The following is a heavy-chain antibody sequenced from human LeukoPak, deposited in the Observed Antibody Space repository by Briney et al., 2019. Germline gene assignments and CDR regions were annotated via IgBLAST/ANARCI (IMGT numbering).Heavy chain of an antibody. V-gene: IGHV1-2*02. CDR3: ARDGSRYFDL. Sequence: ASVKVSCKASGYTFTGYYMHWVRQAPGQGLEWMGWINPNSGGTNYAQKFQGRVTITRDTSASTAYMELSSLRSEDTAVYYCARDGSRYFDLWGRGTLVTVSS. CDR1: GYTFTGYY. D-gene: IGHD2-15*01. J-gene: IGHJ2*01. CDR2: INPNSGGT.